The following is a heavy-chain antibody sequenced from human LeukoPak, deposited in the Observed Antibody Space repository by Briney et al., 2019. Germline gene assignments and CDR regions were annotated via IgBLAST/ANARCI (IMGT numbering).Heavy chain of an antibody. Sequence: GGSLSLSCAASGFTFNTYTMSWVRQAPGKGLEWVSGIIGSGKTTFYANSVKGRFTISRDNSKNTLYLQMNSLRVDDTAIYYCTRPHIDGGYYYHQFWGQGAQVTVSS. V-gene: IGHV3-23*01. D-gene: IGHD3-22*01. CDR3: TRPHIDGGYYYHQF. CDR2: IIGSGKTT. J-gene: IGHJ4*02. CDR1: GFTFNTYT.